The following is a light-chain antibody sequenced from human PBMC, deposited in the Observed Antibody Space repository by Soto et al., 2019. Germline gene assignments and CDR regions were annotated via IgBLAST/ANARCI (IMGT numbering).Light chain of an antibody. J-gene: IGKJ1*01. Sequence: EIVMTQSPATLSVSPGERATLSCMASQSVSSNLAWYQQKPGQAPRLLIYGASTRATGIPARFSGSGSGTEFTLTISSLQSEDFAVYYCQQYNNWRPQTFGQGTKVEIK. CDR3: QQYNNWRPQT. CDR1: QSVSSN. V-gene: IGKV3-15*01. CDR2: GAS.